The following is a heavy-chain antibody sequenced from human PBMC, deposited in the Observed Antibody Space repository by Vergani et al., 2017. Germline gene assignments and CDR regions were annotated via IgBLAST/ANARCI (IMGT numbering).Heavy chain of an antibody. J-gene: IGHJ6*03. CDR3: AREDYVLGYCSGGSCSHDYYYMDV. CDR2: IKQDGSEK. D-gene: IGHD2-15*01. CDR1: GFTFSSYW. Sequence: EVQLVESGGGLVQPGGSLRLSCAASGFTFSSYWMSWVRQAPGKGLEWVANIKQDGSEKYYVDSVKGRFTISRDNAKNSLYLQMNSLRAEDTAVYYCAREDYVLGYCSGGSCSHDYYYMDVWGKXP. V-gene: IGHV3-7*01.